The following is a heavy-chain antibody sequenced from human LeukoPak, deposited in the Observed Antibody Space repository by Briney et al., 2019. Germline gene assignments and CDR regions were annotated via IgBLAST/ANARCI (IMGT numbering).Heavy chain of an antibody. D-gene: IGHD3-10*01. Sequence: GGSLRLSCAASGFTFSSYAMSWVRQAPGKGLEWVSAISGSGGSTYYADSVKGRFTISRDNSKNTLYLQMNSLRAEDTAVYYCARVVPPTDYGSGSYFWDPYYFDYWAREPWSPSPQ. CDR2: ISGSGGST. V-gene: IGHV3-23*01. J-gene: IGHJ4*02. CDR1: GFTFSSYA. CDR3: ARVVPPTDYGSGSYFWDPYYFDY.